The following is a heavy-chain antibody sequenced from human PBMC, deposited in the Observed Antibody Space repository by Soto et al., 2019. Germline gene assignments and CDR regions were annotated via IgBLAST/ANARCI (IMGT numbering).Heavy chain of an antibody. Sequence: GESLKISCAASGFTFSSYSMNWVRQAPGKGLEWVSSISSSSSYIYYADSVKGRFTISRDNAKNSLYLQMNSLRAEDTAVYYCARAGNYDAFDIWGQGTMVTVSS. CDR2: ISSSSSYI. CDR1: GFTFSSYS. D-gene: IGHD2-21*01. CDR3: ARAGNYDAFDI. V-gene: IGHV3-21*01. J-gene: IGHJ3*02.